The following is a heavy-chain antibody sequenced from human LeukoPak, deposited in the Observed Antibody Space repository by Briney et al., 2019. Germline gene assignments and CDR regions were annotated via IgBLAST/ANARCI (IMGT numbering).Heavy chain of an antibody. CDR2: IFYGGST. Sequence: SETLSLTCTVSGGSISSSSYYWGWIRQPPGKGLEWIGNIFYGGSTYYNPSLKSRVTISVDTSKNQFSLKLSSVTAADTAVYYCARRPELEDFDYWGQGTLVTVSS. V-gene: IGHV4-39*07. CDR3: ARRPELEDFDY. J-gene: IGHJ4*02. D-gene: IGHD2/OR15-2a*01. CDR1: GGSISSSSYY.